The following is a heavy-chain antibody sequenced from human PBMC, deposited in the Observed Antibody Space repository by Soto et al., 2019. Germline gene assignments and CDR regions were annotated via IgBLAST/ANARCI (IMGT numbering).Heavy chain of an antibody. CDR1: GFSLSDYY. D-gene: IGHD3-22*01. J-gene: IGHJ4*02. CDR3: ARVRGDSSGSYYFDF. Sequence: PGGSLRLSCAVSGFSLSDYYMSWIRQAPGKGLEWVSYISSGGSTIYYANSVKGRFTISKDNAKNSLNLQMNSLRAEDTAVYYCARVRGDSSGSYYFDFWGQGTLVTVYS. CDR2: ISSGGSTI. V-gene: IGHV3-11*01.